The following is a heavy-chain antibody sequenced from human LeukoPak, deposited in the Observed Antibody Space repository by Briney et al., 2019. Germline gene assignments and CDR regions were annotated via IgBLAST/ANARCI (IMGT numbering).Heavy chain of an antibody. Sequence: SQTLSLTCTVSGASFSSGDQYWNWIRQSPGKGLEWIGSIHPSGTLYNNPSLEGRVTMSMDTSKNQFSLNLNSVTAADTAVYFCSRGLDSRKLGYWGQGTLVTASS. CDR3: SRGLDSRKLGY. CDR2: IHPSGTL. CDR1: GASFSSGDQY. D-gene: IGHD3-22*01. V-gene: IGHV4-31*03. J-gene: IGHJ4*02.